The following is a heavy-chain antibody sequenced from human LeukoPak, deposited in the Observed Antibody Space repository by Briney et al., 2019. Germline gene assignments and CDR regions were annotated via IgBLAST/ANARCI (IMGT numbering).Heavy chain of an antibody. CDR2: IYYSGST. Sequence: SETLSLTCSVSGDSISYFYGSWIRQAAGKGLEGIGHIYYSGSTNYNPSLKSRVTISLDTSKNQLSLKLTSVNASDTAVYYCARGPLDNSFDTWGQGTLVTVSS. J-gene: IGHJ5*02. CDR1: GDSISYFY. CDR3: ARGPLDNSFDT. V-gene: IGHV4-59*12.